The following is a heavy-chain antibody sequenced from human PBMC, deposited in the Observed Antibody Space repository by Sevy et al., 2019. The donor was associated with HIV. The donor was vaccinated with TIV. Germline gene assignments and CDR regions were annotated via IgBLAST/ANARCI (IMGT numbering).Heavy chain of an antibody. J-gene: IGHJ1*01. Sequence: GGSLRLSCAASGFTFSSYSMNWVRQAPGKGLEWVSYISSSSSTIYYADSVKGRFTISRDNAKNSLYLQMNSLSDEDTAVYYCARAGNDYGDYDEYFQHWGQGTLVTVSS. CDR1: GFTFSSYS. CDR3: ARAGNDYGDYDEYFQH. V-gene: IGHV3-48*02. D-gene: IGHD4-17*01. CDR2: ISSSSSTI.